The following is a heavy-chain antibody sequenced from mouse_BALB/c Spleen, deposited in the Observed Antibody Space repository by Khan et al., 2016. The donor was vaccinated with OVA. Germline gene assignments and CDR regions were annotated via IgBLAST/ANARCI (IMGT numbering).Heavy chain of an antibody. J-gene: IGHJ4*01. CDR3: ASSFPLYGMDT. D-gene: IGHD1-2*01. V-gene: IGHV14-3*02. CDR2: IDPANGYT. Sequence: VQLQQSGAYLVKPGASVKLSCTASGFNIKNTYIHWMRQRPELGLAWIGRIDPANGYTKYDPEFQGKATLTADTPSNTAYLQLSRLTSEDTAVDYCASSFPLYGMDTWGQGTSVTVSS. CDR1: GFNIKNTY.